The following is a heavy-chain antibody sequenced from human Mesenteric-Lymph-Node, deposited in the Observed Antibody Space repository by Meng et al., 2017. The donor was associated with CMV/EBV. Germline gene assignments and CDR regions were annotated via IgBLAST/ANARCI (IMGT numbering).Heavy chain of an antibody. V-gene: IGHV3-30*04. CDR2: ISYDEYNE. Sequence: GAYGVTLSNYAMHWVRQAPGKGLEWAAAISYDEYNEYYGGSVKGRFTISRDNSENTLYLQMNSLTTEDTAVYYCARGGRFSSDGLDYWGQGTLVTVSS. CDR3: ARGGRFSSDGLDY. D-gene: IGHD6-19*01. CDR1: GVTLSNYA. J-gene: IGHJ4*02.